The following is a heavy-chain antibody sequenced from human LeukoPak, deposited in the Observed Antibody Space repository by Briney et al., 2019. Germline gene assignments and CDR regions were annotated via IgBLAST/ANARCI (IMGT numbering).Heavy chain of an antibody. D-gene: IGHD3-10*01. CDR1: GYTFTSYD. J-gene: IGHJ5*02. Sequence: GASVKVSCKASGYTFTSYDINWVRQATGQGLEWMGWMNPNSGNTGYAQKFQGRVTMTRNTSISTAYMELSSLRSEDTAVYYCAREPALPSPGFPFDPWGQGTLVTVSS. V-gene: IGHV1-8*01. CDR2: MNPNSGNT. CDR3: AREPALPSPGFPFDP.